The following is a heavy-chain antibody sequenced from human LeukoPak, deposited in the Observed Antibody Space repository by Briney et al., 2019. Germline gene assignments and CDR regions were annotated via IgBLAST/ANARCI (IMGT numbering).Heavy chain of an antibody. CDR2: IWYDGSNK. Sequence: GALRLSCAAAGFTLRRYGLHRGRQAPGQGVGGVAVIWYDGSNKYYADSVKGRFTISRDNSKNTLYLQMNSLRAEDTAVYYCARDKTTGVDYWGQGTLVTVSS. CDR1: GFTLRRYG. J-gene: IGHJ4*02. CDR3: ARDKTTGVDY. D-gene: IGHD7-27*01. V-gene: IGHV3-33*01.